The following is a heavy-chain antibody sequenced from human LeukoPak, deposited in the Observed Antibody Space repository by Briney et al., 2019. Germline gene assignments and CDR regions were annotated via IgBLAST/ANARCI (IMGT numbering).Heavy chain of an antibody. CDR1: AFTFTTYA. V-gene: IGHV3-23*01. J-gene: IGHJ4*02. D-gene: IGHD1-26*01. CDR3: AKTSSSGGSPFDY. CDR2: ISGSGGST. Sequence: GGSLRLSCGASAFTFTTYAMNWVRQAPGKGLEWVSTISGSGGSTYYADSVKGRFTISRDNSKNTLYLQMNSLRAEDTAVYYCAKTSSSGGSPFDYWGQGTLVTVSS.